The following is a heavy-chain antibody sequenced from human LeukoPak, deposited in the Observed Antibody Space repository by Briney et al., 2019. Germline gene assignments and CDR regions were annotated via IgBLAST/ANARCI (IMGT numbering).Heavy chain of an antibody. CDR1: GFTFDDYA. D-gene: IGHD3-22*01. CDR3: AKGDYYDSRGGNYFDY. Sequence: PGRSLRLSCAASGFTFDDYAMHWVRQAPGKGLEWVSGISWNSGSIGYADSAKGRFTISRDNAKNSLYLQMNSLRAEDTALYYCAKGDYYDSRGGNYFDYWGQGTLVTVSS. CDR2: ISWNSGSI. V-gene: IGHV3-9*01. J-gene: IGHJ4*02.